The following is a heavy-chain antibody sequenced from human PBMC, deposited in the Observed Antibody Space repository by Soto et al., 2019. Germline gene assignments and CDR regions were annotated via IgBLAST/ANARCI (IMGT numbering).Heavy chain of an antibody. CDR3: AKDRQQLVADYYYGMDV. CDR1: GFTLSSYG. J-gene: IGHJ6*02. D-gene: IGHD6-13*01. CDR2: ISYDGSDK. Sequence: QVQLVESGGGVVQPGRSLRLSCAASGFTLSSYGMHWVRQAPGKGLEWVAVISYDGSDKYYADSVKGRFTISRDNSKNTLYLQMNSLRAEDTAVYYCAKDRQQLVADYYYGMDVWGQGTTVTVSS. V-gene: IGHV3-30*18.